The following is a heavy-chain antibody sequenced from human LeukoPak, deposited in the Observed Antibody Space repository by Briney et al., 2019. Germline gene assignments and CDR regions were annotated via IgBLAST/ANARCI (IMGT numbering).Heavy chain of an antibody. Sequence: GGSLRLSCAASGFTFSSYGMHWVRQAPGKGLEWVAVISYDGSNKYYADSVKGRFTISRDNSKNTLYLQMNSLRAEDTAVYCCAKALRGSAFDYWGQGTLVTVSS. D-gene: IGHD5-12*01. V-gene: IGHV3-30*18. CDR1: GFTFSSYG. CDR3: AKALRGSAFDY. J-gene: IGHJ4*02. CDR2: ISYDGSNK.